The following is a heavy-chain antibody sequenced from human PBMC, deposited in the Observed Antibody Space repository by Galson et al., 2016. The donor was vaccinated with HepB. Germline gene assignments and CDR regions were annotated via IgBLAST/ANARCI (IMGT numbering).Heavy chain of an antibody. CDR2: TRNKVNSYTT. CDR3: ARPSGKYSGGFDI. D-gene: IGHD2/OR15-2a*01. V-gene: IGHV3-72*01. Sequence: SLRLSCAASGFRFSEHYMDWVRQAPGKGLEWVGRTRNKVNSYTTEYAASVKGSFTISRADSKNSLYLQMNSLKTEDTALYYCARPSGKYSGGFDIWGQGTMVTVSS. J-gene: IGHJ3*02. CDR1: GFRFSEHY.